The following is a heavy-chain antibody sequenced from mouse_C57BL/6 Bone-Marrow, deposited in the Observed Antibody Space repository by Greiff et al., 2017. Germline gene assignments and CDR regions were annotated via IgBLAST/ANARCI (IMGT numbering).Heavy chain of an antibody. CDR1: GYTFTSYG. V-gene: IGHV1-81*01. D-gene: IGHD1-1*01. Sequence: QVQLQQSGAELVRPGASVKLSCKASGYTFTSYGISWVKQRTGQGLEWIGEIYPTSSYTYYNEKFKGKATLTADKSSSTAYMQLRSLTSEDSAVYFCARSRSYGADWLAYWGQGTLVTVSA. CDR3: ARSRSYGADWLAY. J-gene: IGHJ3*01. CDR2: IYPTSSYT.